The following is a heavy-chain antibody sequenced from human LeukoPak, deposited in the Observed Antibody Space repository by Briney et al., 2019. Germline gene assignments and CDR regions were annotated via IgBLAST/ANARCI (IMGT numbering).Heavy chain of an antibody. D-gene: IGHD3-10*01. CDR1: GGSISRSY. V-gene: IGHV4-4*07. Sequence: SETLSLTCTVSGGSISRSYWRWIRLPAGKGLEWIGRIYTSGKTNYTPSLKTRVTMSVDTSKSQYSLNLSSMTAADTAVYYCARDASGYYDSGTYYNVYMDVWGKGTTVTISS. CDR2: IYTSGKT. CDR3: ARDASGYYDSGTYYNVYMDV. J-gene: IGHJ6*03.